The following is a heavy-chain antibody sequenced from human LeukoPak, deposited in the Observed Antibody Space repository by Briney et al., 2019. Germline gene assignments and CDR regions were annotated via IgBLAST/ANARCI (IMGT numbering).Heavy chain of an antibody. Sequence: GASVKVSCKASGYTFTSYGISWVRQAPGQGLEWIGWISAYNGNTNYAQKLQGRVTMTTDTSTSTACMELRSLRSDDTAVYYCARDKYKEQLGDDYWGQGTLVTVSS. V-gene: IGHV1-18*01. J-gene: IGHJ4*02. CDR1: GYTFTSYG. CDR2: ISAYNGNT. CDR3: ARDKYKEQLGDDY. D-gene: IGHD6-6*01.